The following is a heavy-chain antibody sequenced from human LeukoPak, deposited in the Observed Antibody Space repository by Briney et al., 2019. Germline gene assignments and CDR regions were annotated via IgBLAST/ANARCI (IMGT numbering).Heavy chain of an antibody. J-gene: IGHJ3*02. D-gene: IGHD2-15*01. CDR1: GYTFTSYD. V-gene: IGHV1-8*03. Sequence: ASVKVSCKASGYTFTSYDINWVRQATGQGLEWMGWMNPNSGNTGYAQKFQGRVTITRNTSISTAYMELSSLRSEDTAVYYCARGRGYCSGGSCYGDAFDIWGQGTMVTVSS. CDR2: MNPNSGNT. CDR3: ARGRGYCSGGSCYGDAFDI.